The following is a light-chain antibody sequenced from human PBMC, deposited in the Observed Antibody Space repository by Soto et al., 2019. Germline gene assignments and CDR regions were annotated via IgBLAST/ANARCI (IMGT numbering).Light chain of an antibody. CDR3: XQATRWPYT. J-gene: IGKJ2*01. V-gene: IGKV2D-30*01. Sequence: DVVMTQSPLSLPVTLGQPASISCRSSQXXXXXXXXXXLNWYQQRPGQSPRRLIYKVSNWDSGVPDXFXGSGXGXDXXXXIXXVXAEDVGVYYCXQATRWPYTFGQGTKLEIK. CDR2: KVS. CDR1: QXXXXXXXXXX.